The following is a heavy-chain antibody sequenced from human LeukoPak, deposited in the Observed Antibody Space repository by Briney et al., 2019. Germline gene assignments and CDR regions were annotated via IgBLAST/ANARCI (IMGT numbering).Heavy chain of an antibody. CDR1: GFTFSSYC. D-gene: IGHD3-22*01. CDR2: ISDSSAYI. J-gene: IGHJ6*02. V-gene: IGHV3-21*01. Sequence: GGSLRLSCAASGFTFSSYCMNWVRQAPGKGLEWVSSISDSSAYIYYADSVKGRFTISRDNAKNSLSLQMNSLRAEDTAVYYCAKGPDSSGYGYYYGMVVWGQGTTVTVSS. CDR3: AKGPDSSGYGYYYGMVV.